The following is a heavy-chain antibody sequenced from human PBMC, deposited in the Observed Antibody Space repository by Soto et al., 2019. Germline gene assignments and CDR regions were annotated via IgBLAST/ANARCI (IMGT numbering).Heavy chain of an antibody. CDR3: ARDIGGSGSYFESSYGTHV. Sequence: GGSLRLSCAASGFTFSDYYMSWIRQAPGKGLEWVSYISSSGSTTYYADSVKGRFTISRDNAKNSLYLQMNSLRAEDTAVYYCARDIGGSGSYFESSYGTHVWGQGPTVTVSS. CDR2: ISSSGSTT. D-gene: IGHD3-10*01. V-gene: IGHV3-11*01. CDR1: GFTFSDYY. J-gene: IGHJ6*02.